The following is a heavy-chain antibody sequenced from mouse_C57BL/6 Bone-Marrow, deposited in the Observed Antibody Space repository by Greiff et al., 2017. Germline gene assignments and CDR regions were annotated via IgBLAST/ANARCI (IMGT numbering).Heavy chain of an antibody. J-gene: IGHJ1*03. D-gene: IGHD1-1*01. CDR1: GFTFSSYG. Sequence: EVQRVESGGDLVKPGGSLKLSCAASGFTFSSYGMSWVRQTPDKRLEWVATISSGGSYTYYPDSVKGRFTISRDNAKNTLYLQMSSLKSEDTAMYYCARQGYYGSSPHWYFDVWGTGTTVTVSS. CDR2: ISSGGSYT. CDR3: ARQGYYGSSPHWYFDV. V-gene: IGHV5-6*01.